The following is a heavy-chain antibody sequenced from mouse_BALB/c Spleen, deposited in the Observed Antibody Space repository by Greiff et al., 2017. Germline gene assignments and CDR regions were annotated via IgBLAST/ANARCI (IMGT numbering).Heavy chain of an antibody. CDR1: GFSLTSYG. Sequence: VQLQQSGPGLVQPSQSLSITCTVSGFSLTSYGVHWVRQSPGKGLEWLGVIWSGGSTDYNAAFISRLSISKDNSKSQVFFKMNSLQANDTAIYYCAISHDWYFDVWGAGTTVTVSS. J-gene: IGHJ1*01. CDR2: IWSGGST. V-gene: IGHV2-2*02. D-gene: IGHD2-3*01. CDR3: AISHDWYFDV.